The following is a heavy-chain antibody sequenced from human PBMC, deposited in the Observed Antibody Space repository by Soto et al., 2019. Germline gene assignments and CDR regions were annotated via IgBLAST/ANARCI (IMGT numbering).Heavy chain of an antibody. J-gene: IGHJ5*02. CDR3: ARDYVEMATRWFAP. D-gene: IGHD5-12*01. V-gene: IGHV4-59*01. CDR1: GGSISSYY. Sequence: PSETLSLTCTVSGGSISSYYWSWIRQPPGKGLEWIGYIYYSGSTNYNPSLKSRVTISVDTSKNQFSLKLSSVTAADTAVYYCARDYVEMATRWFAPWGQGTLVTVSS. CDR2: IYYSGST.